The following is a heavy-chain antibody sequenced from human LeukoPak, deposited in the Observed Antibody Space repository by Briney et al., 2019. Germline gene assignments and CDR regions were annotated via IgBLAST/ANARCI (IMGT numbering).Heavy chain of an antibody. CDR1: GYTFTGYD. CDR3: ARSCGGDCYFGYNWFVP. V-gene: IGHV1-2*02. J-gene: IGHJ5*02. D-gene: IGHD2-21*01. CDR2: INPNSGGT. Sequence: GASVKVSCKASGYTFTGYDMHWVRQAPGQGLEWMGWINPNSGGTNYAHKFQGRFTMTRDTSISSAYMEPSRLRSDDTAVYYCARSCGGDCYFGYNWFVPWGQGTLLTVSS.